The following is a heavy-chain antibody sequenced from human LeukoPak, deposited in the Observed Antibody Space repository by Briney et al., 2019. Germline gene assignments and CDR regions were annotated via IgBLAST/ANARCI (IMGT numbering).Heavy chain of an antibody. D-gene: IGHD3-22*01. V-gene: IGHV4-39*07. CDR2: IYYSGST. CDR3: ARGCYDSSGYYQSPIFDY. J-gene: IGHJ4*02. Sequence: SETLSLTCTVSGGSISSSSYYWGWIRQPPGKGLEWIGSIYYSGSTYYTPSLKSRVTISVDTSKNQFSLKLNSVTAADTAVYYCARGCYDSSGYYQSPIFDYWGQGTLVTVSS. CDR1: GGSISSSSYY.